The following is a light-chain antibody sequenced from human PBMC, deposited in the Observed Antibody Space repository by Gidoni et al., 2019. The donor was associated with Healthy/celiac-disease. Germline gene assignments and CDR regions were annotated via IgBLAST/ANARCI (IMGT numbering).Light chain of an antibody. CDR1: QSVSSY. CDR2: DAS. Sequence: EIVLTQSPATLSLSPGERATLSCRASQSVSSYLAWYQQKPGQAPRLLVYDASNRATGIPARFSGRGSGTDFTLTIRSLEPEDFAGYYCQQRSNWPLTFGGGTKVEIK. J-gene: IGKJ4*01. CDR3: QQRSNWPLT. V-gene: IGKV3-11*01.